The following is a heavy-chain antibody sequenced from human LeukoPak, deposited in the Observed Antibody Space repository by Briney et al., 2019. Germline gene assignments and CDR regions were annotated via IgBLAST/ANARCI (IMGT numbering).Heavy chain of an antibody. J-gene: IGHJ4*02. V-gene: IGHV3-23*01. D-gene: IGHD5-12*01. Sequence: PGGSLRLSCAASGFTFSSYAMSWVRQAPGKGLEWVSTISDSGASTYYADSVRGRFTISRDNSKNTLYLQMNSLTAEDTAVYYCAKSHSVGYRGYFDYWGQGTLVTVSS. CDR3: AKSHSVGYRGYFDY. CDR2: ISDSGAST. CDR1: GFTFSSYA.